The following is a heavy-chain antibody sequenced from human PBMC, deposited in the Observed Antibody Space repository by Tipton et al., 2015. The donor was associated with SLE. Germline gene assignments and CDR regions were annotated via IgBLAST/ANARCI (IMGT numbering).Heavy chain of an antibody. D-gene: IGHD3-22*01. CDR2: INHSGST. CDR3: ARYYYDSSGWGYYYYGMDV. V-gene: IGHV4-34*01. CDR1: GGSFSGYY. Sequence: TLSLTCAVYGGSFSGYYWSWIRQPPGKGLEWIGEINHSGSTNYNPSLKSRVTISVDTSKNQFSLKLSSVTAADTAVYYCARYYYDSSGWGYYYYGMDVWGQGTTVTVSS. J-gene: IGHJ6*02.